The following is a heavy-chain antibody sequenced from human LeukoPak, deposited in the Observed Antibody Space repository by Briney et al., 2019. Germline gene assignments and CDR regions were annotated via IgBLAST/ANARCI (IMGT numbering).Heavy chain of an antibody. D-gene: IGHD2-15*01. CDR2: INTNTGNP. V-gene: IGHV7-4-1*02. CDR1: GYTFTRYA. CDR3: ARDMGSNHWSFDY. J-gene: IGHJ4*02. Sequence: VASVTVSCKASGYTFTRYAMNWVRQAPGQGLEWMGWINTNTGNPTYAQGFTGRFVFSLDTSVSTAYLQISSLKAEDTAVYYCARDMGSNHWSFDYWGQGTLVTVSS.